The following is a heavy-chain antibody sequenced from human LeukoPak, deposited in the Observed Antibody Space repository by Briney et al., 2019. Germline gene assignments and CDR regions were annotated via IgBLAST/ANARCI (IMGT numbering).Heavy chain of an antibody. CDR1: GGSFSGYY. V-gene: IGHV4-34*01. D-gene: IGHD1-26*01. Sequence: SETLSLTCAVYGGSFSGYYWSWIRQPPGKGLEWIGEINHSGSTNYNPSLKSRVTISVDTSKNQFSLKLSSVTAADTAVYYCARHGGSVGATRLVDWFDPWGQGTLVTVSS. CDR2: INHSGST. J-gene: IGHJ5*02. CDR3: ARHGGSVGATRLVDWFDP.